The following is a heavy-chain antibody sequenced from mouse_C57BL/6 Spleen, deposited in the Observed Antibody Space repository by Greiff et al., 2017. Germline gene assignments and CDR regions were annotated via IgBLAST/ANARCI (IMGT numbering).Heavy chain of an antibody. CDR3: ARSEVTTVVPLYYYAMDY. CDR2: IYPGSGST. V-gene: IGHV1-55*01. J-gene: IGHJ4*01. D-gene: IGHD1-1*01. Sequence: VQLQQPGAELVKPGASVKMSCKASGYTFTSYWITWVKQRPGQGLEWIGDIYPGSGSTNYNEKFKSKATLTVDTSSSTAYMQLSSLTSEDSAVYYCARSEVTTVVPLYYYAMDYWGQGTSVTVSS. CDR1: GYTFTSYW.